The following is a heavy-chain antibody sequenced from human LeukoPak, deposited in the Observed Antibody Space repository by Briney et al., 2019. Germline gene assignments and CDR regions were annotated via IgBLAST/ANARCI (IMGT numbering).Heavy chain of an antibody. CDR2: INPNSGGT. D-gene: IGHD2-15*01. CDR3: ARAPLKLNYGMDV. J-gene: IGHJ6*02. Sequence: ASVKVSCKASGYTFTGYYMHWVRQAPGQGLEWMGWINPNSGGTNYAQKFQGRVTMTGDTSISTAYMELSRLRSDDTAVYYCARAPLKLNYGMDVWGQGTTVTVSS. V-gene: IGHV1-2*02. CDR1: GYTFTGYY.